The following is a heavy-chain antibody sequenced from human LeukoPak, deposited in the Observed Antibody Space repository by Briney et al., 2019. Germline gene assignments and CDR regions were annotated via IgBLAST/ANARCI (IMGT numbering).Heavy chain of an antibody. J-gene: IGHJ4*02. D-gene: IGHD4-23*01. Sequence: GGSLRLSCAASGFTFSTYWMHWLRQAPGKGLVWVSRISSDGSIAINADSVEGRFTVSRDNAKNTLYLQMNSLRVEDTAVYYCARADYGGNSDFHYWGQGTLVTVSS. CDR2: ISSDGSIA. CDR3: ARADYGGNSDFHY. V-gene: IGHV3-74*01. CDR1: GFTFSTYW.